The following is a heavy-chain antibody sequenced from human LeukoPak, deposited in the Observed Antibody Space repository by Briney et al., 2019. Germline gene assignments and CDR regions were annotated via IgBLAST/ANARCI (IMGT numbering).Heavy chain of an antibody. V-gene: IGHV3-15*01. CDR2: IKSKTDGGTT. CDR1: GFTFSNAW. D-gene: IGHD5-12*01. Sequence: GGSLRLSCAASGFTFSNAWMSWVRQAPGKGLEWVGRIKSKTDGGTTDYAAPVKGRFTISRDDSKNTLYLQMNSLKTEDTAVYYCTTGVAVATISPYYDYWGQGTLVTVSS. CDR3: TTGVAVATISPYYDY. J-gene: IGHJ4*02.